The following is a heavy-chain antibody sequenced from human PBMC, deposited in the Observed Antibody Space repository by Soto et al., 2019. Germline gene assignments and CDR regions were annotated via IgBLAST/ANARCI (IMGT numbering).Heavy chain of an antibody. CDR3: ARDYGDYRGLGAFDI. Sequence: PGGSLSLSCAASGFTVSSNYMSWVRQAPGKGLEWVSVIYSGGSTYYADSVKGRFTISRHNSKNTLYLQMNSLRAEDTAVYYCARDYGDYRGLGAFDIWGQGTMVTVSS. CDR1: GFTVSSNY. J-gene: IGHJ3*02. D-gene: IGHD4-17*01. V-gene: IGHV3-53*04. CDR2: IYSGGST.